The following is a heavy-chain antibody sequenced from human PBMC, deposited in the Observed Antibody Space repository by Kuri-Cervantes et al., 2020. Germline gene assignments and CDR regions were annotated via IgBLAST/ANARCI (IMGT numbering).Heavy chain of an antibody. CDR1: GFTFDDYA. J-gene: IGHJ4*02. CDR2: ISWNSGSI. D-gene: IGHD2-2*01. Sequence: LSLTCAASGFTFDDYAMHWVRQAPGKGLEWVSGISWNSGSIGYADSVKGRFTISRDNAKNSLYLQMNSLRAEDTAVYYCARILTDLDSTSFDYWGQGTLVTASS. CDR3: ARILTDLDSTSFDY. V-gene: IGHV3-9*01.